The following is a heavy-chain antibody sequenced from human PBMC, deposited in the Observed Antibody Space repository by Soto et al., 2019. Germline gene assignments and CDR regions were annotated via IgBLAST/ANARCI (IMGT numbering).Heavy chain of an antibody. CDR3: ARIDTAMVVY. Sequence: SETLSLTCTVSGGSISSYYWSWIRQPPGKGLEWIGYIYYSGSTNYNPSLRSRVTISVDTSKNQFSLKLSSVTAADTAVYYCARIDTAMVVYWGQGTLVTVSS. V-gene: IGHV4-59*01. CDR2: IYYSGST. D-gene: IGHD5-18*01. J-gene: IGHJ4*02. CDR1: GGSISSYY.